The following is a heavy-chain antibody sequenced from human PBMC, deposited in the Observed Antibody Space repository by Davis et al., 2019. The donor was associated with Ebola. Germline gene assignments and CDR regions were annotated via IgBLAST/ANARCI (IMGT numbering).Heavy chain of an antibody. Sequence: GGSLRLSCAASGFVFSSYSMNWVRQAPGKGLEWVSSISSRSYYIYYSDSLKGRFTISRDNARNSVDLQMNSLRAEDTAVYYCARGGYYDSSGYSHDAFDIWGQGTMVTVSS. CDR2: ISSRSYYI. J-gene: IGHJ3*02. CDR3: ARGGYYDSSGYSHDAFDI. V-gene: IGHV3-21*01. CDR1: GFVFSSYS. D-gene: IGHD3-22*01.